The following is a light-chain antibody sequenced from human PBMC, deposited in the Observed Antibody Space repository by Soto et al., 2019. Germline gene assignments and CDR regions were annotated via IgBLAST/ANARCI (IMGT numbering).Light chain of an antibody. CDR1: SPNIGKNY. V-gene: IGLV1-47*01. J-gene: IGLJ2*01. CDR2: KNT. Sequence: QSVLTQPPSASGTLGQRVTISCFGSSPNIGKNYVYWYQQLPGTAPKLLIYKNTQRPSGVPDRFSGSKSGASASLAISGLRSEDEANYYCASCDDNRNGLFGGGTQLTVL. CDR3: ASCDDNRNGL.